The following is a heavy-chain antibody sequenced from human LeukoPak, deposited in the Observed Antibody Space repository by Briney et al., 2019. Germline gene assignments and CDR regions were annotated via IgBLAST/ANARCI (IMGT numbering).Heavy chain of an antibody. J-gene: IGHJ4*02. CDR3: ARGRRGYYDSSGPLDY. CDR2: INHSGST. Sequence: SETLSLTCAVYGGSFSGYYWSWIRQPPRKGLEWIGEINHSGSTNYNPSLKSRVTISVDTSKNQFSLKLSSVTAADTAVYYCARGRRGYYDSSGPLDYWGQGTLVTVSS. V-gene: IGHV4-34*01. D-gene: IGHD3-22*01. CDR1: GGSFSGYY.